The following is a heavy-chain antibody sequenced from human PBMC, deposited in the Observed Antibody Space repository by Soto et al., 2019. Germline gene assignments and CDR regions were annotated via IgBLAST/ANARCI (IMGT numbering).Heavy chain of an antibody. Sequence: QLQLQESGSGLVKPSQTLSLTCAVSGGSISSGGYSWSWIRQPPGKGLEWMGYIYHSGSTYYNPSRKSRGTISVDRSKNQFSLKLSSVTAADTAVYSCASSMTPVTRFDYWGQGTLVTVSS. CDR3: ASSMTPVTRFDY. CDR1: GGSISSGGYS. D-gene: IGHD4-17*01. CDR2: IYHSGST. J-gene: IGHJ4*02. V-gene: IGHV4-30-2*01.